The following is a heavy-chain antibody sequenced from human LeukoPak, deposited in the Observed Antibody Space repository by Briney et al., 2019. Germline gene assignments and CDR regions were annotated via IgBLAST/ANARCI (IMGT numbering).Heavy chain of an antibody. D-gene: IGHD6-19*01. Sequence: GGSLRLSCAASGFTFSSYAMHWVRQAPGKGLEWVAVISYDGSNKYYADSVKGRFTISRDNSENTLYLQMSSLRVEDTAVYYCAKDKWLDSWGQGTLVTVSS. J-gene: IGHJ5*02. CDR3: AKDKWLDS. CDR2: ISYDGSNK. CDR1: GFTFSSYA. V-gene: IGHV3-30-3*02.